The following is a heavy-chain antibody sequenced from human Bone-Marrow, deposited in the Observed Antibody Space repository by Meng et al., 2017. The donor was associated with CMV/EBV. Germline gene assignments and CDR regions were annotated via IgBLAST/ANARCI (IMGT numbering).Heavy chain of an antibody. CDR1: GFTVSSYY. V-gene: IGHV3-53*01. J-gene: IGHJ6*02. D-gene: IGHD3-3*01. CDR3: ARLSLYDSVGYYYYGMDV. Sequence: GESLKISCAASGFTVSSYYMSWVRQAPGKGLEWVSVIYSGGSTYYAASVKGRFTISRDNSKNTLYLQMNSLRAEDTAVYYCARLSLYDSVGYYYYGMDVWGQGTTVTVSS. CDR2: IYSGGST.